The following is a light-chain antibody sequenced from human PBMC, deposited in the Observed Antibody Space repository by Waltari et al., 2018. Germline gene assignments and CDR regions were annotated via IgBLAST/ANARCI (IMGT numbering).Light chain of an antibody. CDR1: SSNIGAGYD. CDR2: GNS. Sequence: QSVLTQPPSVSGAPGQRVTISCTGSSSNIGAGYDVHWYQQLPGTAPKLLIYGNSNRPSGVPDRVSGSKSGTSASLAITGLQAEDEADYYGQSYDSSLSGGVFGGGTKLTDL. V-gene: IGLV1-40*01. J-gene: IGLJ2*01. CDR3: QSYDSSLSGGV.